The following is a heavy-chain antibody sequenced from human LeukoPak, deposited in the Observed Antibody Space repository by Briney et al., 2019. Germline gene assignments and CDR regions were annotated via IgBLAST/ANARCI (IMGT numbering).Heavy chain of an antibody. CDR1: GYTLTELS. D-gene: IGHD1-26*01. Sequence: ASVKVSCKVSGYTLTELSMHWVRQAPGKGLEWRGGFDPEDGETIYAQKFQGRVTMTEDTSTDTAYMELSSLRSEDTAVYYCATSVVGAKRAHFDYWGQGTLVTVSS. V-gene: IGHV1-24*01. CDR2: FDPEDGET. CDR3: ATSVVGAKRAHFDY. J-gene: IGHJ4*02.